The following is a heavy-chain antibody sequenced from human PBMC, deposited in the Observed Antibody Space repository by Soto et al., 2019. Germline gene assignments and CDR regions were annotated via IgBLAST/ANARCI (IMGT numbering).Heavy chain of an antibody. D-gene: IGHD3-9*01. V-gene: IGHV3-15*01. Sequence: PGGSLRLSCAASGFTFSNAWMSWVRQAPGKGLEWVGRIKSKTDGGTTDYAAPVKGRFTISRDDSKNTLYLQMNSLKTEDTAVYYCTTVGVYDILTGYHYYYYYYMDVWGKGTTVTVSS. CDR3: TTVGVYDILTGYHYYYYYYMDV. CDR2: IKSKTDGGTT. J-gene: IGHJ6*03. CDR1: GFTFSNAW.